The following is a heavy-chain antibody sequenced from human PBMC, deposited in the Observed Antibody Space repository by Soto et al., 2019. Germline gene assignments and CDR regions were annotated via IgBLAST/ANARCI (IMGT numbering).Heavy chain of an antibody. J-gene: IGHJ4*02. V-gene: IGHV1-69*01. Sequence: QVQLVQSGAEVRKPGSSVKVSCKASGGTFSRHAISWVRQAPGQGLEWMGGIIPIFGTANHAQKFQGRVTIIADESTSTVYMELSSLRSEDTAVYYCARLILSSGDDILTGYYPGVVSLDFDYWGQGTLVTVSS. D-gene: IGHD3-9*01. CDR2: IIPIFGTA. CDR3: ARLILSSGDDILTGYYPGVVSLDFDY. CDR1: GGTFSRHA.